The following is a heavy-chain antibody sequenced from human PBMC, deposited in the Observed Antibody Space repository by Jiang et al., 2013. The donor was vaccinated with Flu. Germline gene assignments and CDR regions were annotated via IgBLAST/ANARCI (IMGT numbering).Heavy chain of an antibody. J-gene: IGHJ5*02. CDR1: GGSFSGYY. Sequence: LLKPSETLSLTCAVYGGSFSGYYWNWIRQPPGKGLEFIGEINHSRRSNYNPSLKSRVIMSVDTSKNQFSLKLSSVTAADTAVYYCARSRYGDSTQSYTWFDPWGQGTLVTVSS. CDR3: ARSRYGDSTQSYTWFDP. V-gene: IGHV4-34*01. D-gene: IGHD2-2*01. CDR2: INHSRRS.